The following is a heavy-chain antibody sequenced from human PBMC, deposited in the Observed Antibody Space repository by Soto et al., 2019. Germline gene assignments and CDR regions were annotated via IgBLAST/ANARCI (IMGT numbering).Heavy chain of an antibody. CDR1: GFNVGSKY. J-gene: IGHJ4*02. D-gene: IGHD6-25*01. Sequence: VQLVESGGGLIQPGGSLRLSCAASGFNVGSKYMSWVRQAPGKGLQWVSFVYTGGSTYYADSVQGRFTISRDQSTNKVYLQMSDLRAEDTDVYYCVGSSSSYDFEYWGQGPLVTVSS. V-gene: IGHV3-53*01. CDR2: VYTGGST. CDR3: VGSSSSYDFEY.